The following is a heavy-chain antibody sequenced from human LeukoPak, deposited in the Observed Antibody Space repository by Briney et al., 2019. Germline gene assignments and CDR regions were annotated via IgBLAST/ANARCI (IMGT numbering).Heavy chain of an antibody. CDR2: VIPIFGTA. Sequence: SVKVSCKASGGTFSSYAVSWVRQAPGQGLEWMGGVIPIFGTANYAQKFQGRVTMTRDTSISTAYMELSRLRSDDTAVYYCARVRYCSSTSCYGGDYWGQGTLVTVSS. CDR1: GGTFSSYA. V-gene: IGHV1-69*05. D-gene: IGHD2-2*01. J-gene: IGHJ4*02. CDR3: ARVRYCSSTSCYGGDY.